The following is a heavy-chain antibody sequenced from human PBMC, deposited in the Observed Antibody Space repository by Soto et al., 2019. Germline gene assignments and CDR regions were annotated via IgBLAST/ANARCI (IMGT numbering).Heavy chain of an antibody. CDR2: IYYSGST. D-gene: IGHD1-26*01. CDR3: ARGSSGSYYDY. CDR1: GASISTYY. V-gene: IGHV4-59*08. Sequence: SETLSLTCTVSGASISTYYYSWIRQPPGKGLEWIGYIYYSGSTYYNPSLKSRVTISVDTSKNQFSLKLSSVTAADTAVYYCARGSSGSYYDYWGQGTLVTVSS. J-gene: IGHJ4*02.